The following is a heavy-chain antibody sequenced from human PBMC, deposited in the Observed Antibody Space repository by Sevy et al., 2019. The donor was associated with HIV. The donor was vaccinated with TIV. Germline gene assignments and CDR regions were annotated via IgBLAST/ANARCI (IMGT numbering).Heavy chain of an antibody. V-gene: IGHV3-30*18. CDR1: GFIFTSYG. J-gene: IGHJ4*02. CDR2: ISNDGGNQ. Sequence: GGSLRLSCVASGFIFTSYGIHWVRQAPGKGLEWVAVISNDGGNQYYADSVKGRFTISRDNSKNTVYLQMNSLRAEDTAVYYCAKDVSDGYNYFLDFWGQGALVTVSS. CDR3: AKDVSDGYNYFLDF. D-gene: IGHD5-12*01.